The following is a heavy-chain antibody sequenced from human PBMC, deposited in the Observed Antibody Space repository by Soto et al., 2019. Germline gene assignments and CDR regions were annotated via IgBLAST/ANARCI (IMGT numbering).Heavy chain of an antibody. CDR3: TSDPGGYLDF. CDR2: IKNKADGGTT. D-gene: IGHD2-15*01. CDR1: GITFTNSW. Sequence: EVQLVESGGDLVKPGGCLRLSCVASGITFTNSWMSWVRQAPGKGLEWVGRIKNKADGGTTEYAAPVRGRFTVSREDSNNTLFLRMNSLGTEDTAVDYCTSDPGGYLDFWGQGTLVTVSS. J-gene: IGHJ4*02. V-gene: IGHV3-15*01.